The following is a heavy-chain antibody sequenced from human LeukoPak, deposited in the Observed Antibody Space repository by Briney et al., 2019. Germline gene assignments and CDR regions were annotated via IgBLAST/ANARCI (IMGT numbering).Heavy chain of an antibody. V-gene: IGHV3-33*01. CDR3: ARPNGYSSGWFFDY. CDR2: IWYDGSNK. Sequence: GGSLRLSCAASGFTFNSYGMHWVRQAPGKGLEWVAVIWYDGSNKYYADSVKGRFTISRDNSKNTLYLQMNSLRAEDTDVYYCARPNGYSSGWFFDYWGQGTLVTVSS. CDR1: GFTFNSYG. D-gene: IGHD6-19*01. J-gene: IGHJ4*02.